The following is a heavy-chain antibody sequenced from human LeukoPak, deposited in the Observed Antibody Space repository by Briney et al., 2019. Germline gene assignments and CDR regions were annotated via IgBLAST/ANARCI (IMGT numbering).Heavy chain of an antibody. D-gene: IGHD6-13*01. Sequence: PGGSLRLSCAASGFTFSSYSMNWVRQAPGKGLEWGSSISSSSSYIYYADSVKGRFTISRDNAKNSLYLQMNSLRAEDTAVYFCAREQQPRAFDIWGQGTMVTVSS. CDR2: ISSSSSYI. V-gene: IGHV3-21*01. CDR3: AREQQPRAFDI. CDR1: GFTFSSYS. J-gene: IGHJ3*02.